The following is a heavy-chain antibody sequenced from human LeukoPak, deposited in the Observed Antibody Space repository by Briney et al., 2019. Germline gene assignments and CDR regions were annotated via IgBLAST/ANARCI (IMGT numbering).Heavy chain of an antibody. CDR1: GGSISSYY. D-gene: IGHD2-2*01. V-gene: IGHV4-4*07. CDR2: IYTSGST. J-gene: IGHJ6*03. CDR3: ARGLVPAAIGGYYYMDV. Sequence: SSETLSLTCTVSGGSISSYYWSWIRQPAGKGLEWIGRIYTSGSTNYNPSLKSRVTMSVDTSKNQFSLKLSSVTAADTAVYYCARGLVPAAIGGYYYMDVWGKGTTVTVSS.